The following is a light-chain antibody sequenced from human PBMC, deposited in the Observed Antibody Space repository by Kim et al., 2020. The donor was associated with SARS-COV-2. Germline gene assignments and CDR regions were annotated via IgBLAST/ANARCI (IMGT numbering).Light chain of an antibody. CDR2: DTS. CDR1: QNIYHY. CDR3: QQRSNWPLLT. J-gene: IGKJ4*01. V-gene: IGKV3-11*01. Sequence: SPGERATLFCRASQNIYHYLAWFQQKPGQAPRLLIYDTSNRAAGIPARFSGSGSETDFTLTISSLEPEDFAVYYCQQRSNWPLLTFGGGTKVDIK.